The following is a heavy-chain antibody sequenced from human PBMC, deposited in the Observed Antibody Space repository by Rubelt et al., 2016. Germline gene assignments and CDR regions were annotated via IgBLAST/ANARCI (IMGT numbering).Heavy chain of an antibody. J-gene: IGHJ3*02. CDR3: AREDLGAFDI. V-gene: IGHV1-2*02. CDR1: GYTFTGYY. D-gene: IGHD3-16*01. Sequence: QVQLVRSGAEVKKPGASVKVSCKASGYTFTGYYMHWVRQAPGQGLEWMGWINPNSVGPNFAPKCWVRVTMTREPSISTAYMELSSLRAEDMAVYYCAREDLGAFDIWGQGTMVTVSS. CDR2: INPNSVGP.